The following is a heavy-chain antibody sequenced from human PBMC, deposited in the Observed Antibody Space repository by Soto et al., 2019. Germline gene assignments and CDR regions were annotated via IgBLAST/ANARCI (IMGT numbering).Heavy chain of an antibody. D-gene: IGHD3-16*01. J-gene: IGHJ4*02. CDR2: ITSSARTI. Sequence: QVQLVESGGALVKPGGSLRLSCATSGFTFSDHYMSWIRQAPGKGLEWISYITSSARTIYYADSVKGRFTISRDNAKYSLYRQMNSLRAEDTAVYYCAGGGTPEQFDYWGQGTLVTVSS. CDR3: AGGGTPEQFDY. CDR1: GFTFSDHY. V-gene: IGHV3-11*01.